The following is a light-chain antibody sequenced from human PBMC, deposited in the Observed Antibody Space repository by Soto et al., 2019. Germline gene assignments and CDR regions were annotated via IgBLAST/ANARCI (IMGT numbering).Light chain of an antibody. CDR1: SSDVGGYNY. V-gene: IGLV2-11*01. CDR3: CSYGGSYTLV. CDR2: DVS. Sequence: QSALTQPRSVSGSPGQSVTISRTGTSSDVGGYNYVSWYQQHPGKAPKLMIYDVSKRPSGVPDRFSGSKSGNTASLTISGLQAEDEADYYCCSYGGSYTLVFGGGTKVTVL. J-gene: IGLJ3*02.